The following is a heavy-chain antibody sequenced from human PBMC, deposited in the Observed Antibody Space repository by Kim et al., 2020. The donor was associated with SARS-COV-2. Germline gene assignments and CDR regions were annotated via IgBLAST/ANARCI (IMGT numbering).Heavy chain of an antibody. CDR2: IYTSGST. D-gene: IGHD2-15*01. CDR1: GGSISSYY. CDR3: SRAIDLPRDLGGGTYYGMDV. J-gene: IGHJ6*02. Sequence: SETLSLTCTVSGGSISSYYWSWIRQPAGKGLEWIGRIYTSGSTNYNPSLKSRVTMSVDTSKNQFSLKLSSVTAADTAVYYCSRAIDLPRDLGGGTYYGMDVWGQGTTVTVSS. V-gene: IGHV4-4*07.